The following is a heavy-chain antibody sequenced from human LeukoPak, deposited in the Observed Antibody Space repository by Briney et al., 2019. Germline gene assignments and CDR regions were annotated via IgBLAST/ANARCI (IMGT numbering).Heavy chain of an antibody. CDR1: GGTFSSYA. CDR2: IIPIFGTA. CDR3: ARGDSSSWYPYYFDY. V-gene: IGHV1-69*06. J-gene: IGHJ4*02. D-gene: IGHD6-13*01. Sequence: GASVKVSCKASGGTFSSYAISWVRQAPGQGLEWMGGIIPIFGTANYAQKFQGRVTITADKSTSTTYMELSSLRSEDTAVYYCARGDSSSWYPYYFDYWGQGTLVTVSS.